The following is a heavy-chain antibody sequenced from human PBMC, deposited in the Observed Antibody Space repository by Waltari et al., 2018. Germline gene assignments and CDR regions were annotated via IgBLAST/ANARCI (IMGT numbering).Heavy chain of an antibody. Sequence: EVQLVESGGGLVQPGGALRLCCAASGFTCSANWMTWVRQAPGKGLQWVANIKQDGSEKYYVDSVKGRFTISRDNAKNSLYLQMNSLRAEDSAVYYCARRNGCDYWGQGTLVTVSS. CDR2: IKQDGSEK. V-gene: IGHV3-7*01. CDR3: ARRNGCDY. J-gene: IGHJ4*02. CDR1: GFTCSANW. D-gene: IGHD6-19*01.